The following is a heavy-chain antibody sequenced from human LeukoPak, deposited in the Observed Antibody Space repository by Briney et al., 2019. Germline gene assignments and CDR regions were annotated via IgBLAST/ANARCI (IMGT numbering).Heavy chain of an antibody. CDR1: GYSISSGYY. D-gene: IGHD3-16*01. CDR2: LYHSGST. V-gene: IGHV4-38-2*02. Sequence: SETLSLTCTVSGYSISSGYYWGWIRQPPGKGLEWIGSLYHSGSTYYSPSLSSRVTMSVDTSKNHFSLKLTSVTAADTAVYDCARIHSHAYSSYWGQGTLVTVSS. CDR3: ARIHSHAYSSY. J-gene: IGHJ4*02.